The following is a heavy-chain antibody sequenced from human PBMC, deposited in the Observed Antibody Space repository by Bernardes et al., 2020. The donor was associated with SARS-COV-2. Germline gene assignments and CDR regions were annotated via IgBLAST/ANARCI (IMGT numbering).Heavy chain of an antibody. D-gene: IGHD3-3*01. CDR1: GFTFSSNW. CDR3: ARAVWHGLEM. V-gene: IGHV3-7*04. J-gene: IGHJ3*01. Sequence: GGSLRLSCAGSGFTFSSNWMSWFRQAPEKGLEWVSNMNADGSQKYYVDSVKGRFTISRDNARNSLFLQMNTLRTQDTAVYYCARAVWHGLEMRGQGTMVTVAS. CDR2: MNADGSQK.